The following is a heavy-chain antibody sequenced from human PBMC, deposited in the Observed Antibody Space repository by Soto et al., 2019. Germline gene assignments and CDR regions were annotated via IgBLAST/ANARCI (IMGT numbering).Heavy chain of an antibody. D-gene: IGHD5-12*01. CDR3: AKDGRWLQSEIEY. CDR1: GITFGIYG. J-gene: IGHJ4*02. Sequence: PGWSLRLSCAASGITFGIYGMHLVRQAPGKGLEWLAVIWFDGSTQHYADSVKGRLTISRDNAKNTLYLQMNNLRAEDTAVYYCAKDGRWLQSEIEYWGQGTLVTVSS. V-gene: IGHV3-33*06. CDR2: IWFDGSTQ.